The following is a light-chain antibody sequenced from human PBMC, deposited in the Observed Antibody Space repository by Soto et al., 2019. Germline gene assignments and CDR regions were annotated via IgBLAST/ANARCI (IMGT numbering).Light chain of an antibody. Sequence: EIVMTQSPATLSVSPGERATLSCRASQSVSNNLAGYQQKPGQAPRLLIYHASTVYTGIPAMFTGSASGTELTLTISSVQSQDFAVYYWQQYNESPLTFGGGTKVEIK. CDR2: HAS. CDR3: QQYNESPLT. V-gene: IGKV3-15*01. CDR1: QSVSNN. J-gene: IGKJ4*01.